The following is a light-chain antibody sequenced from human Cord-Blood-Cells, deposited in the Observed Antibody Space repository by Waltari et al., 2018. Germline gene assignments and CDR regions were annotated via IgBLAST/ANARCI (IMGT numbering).Light chain of an antibody. J-gene: IGLJ1*01. Sequence: SYVLTPPPSVSVAPGKTARITCGGNNIGSKSVHWYQQKPGQAPVLVIYYDSDRPSGIPERFSGSNSGNTATLTISRVEAGDEADYYCQVWDSSSDHNYVFGTGTKVTVL. CDR2: YDS. V-gene: IGLV3-21*04. CDR1: NIGSKS. CDR3: QVWDSSSDHNYV.